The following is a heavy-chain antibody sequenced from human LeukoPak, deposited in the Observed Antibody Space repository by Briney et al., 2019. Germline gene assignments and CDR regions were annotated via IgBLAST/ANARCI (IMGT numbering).Heavy chain of an antibody. D-gene: IGHD6-13*01. V-gene: IGHV3-49*04. CDR3: FKYSSSSVDY. CDR1: GFTFGEYA. Sequence: GGSLRLSCTASGFTFGEYAMGWVRQAPGKGLEWVSFIRGRVYGGTTEYAASVKGRFTISRDDSKSIDYLKMNSLKIEDTAVYSCFKYSSSSVDYWGEGTLVTVSS. J-gene: IGHJ4*02. CDR2: IRGRVYGGTT.